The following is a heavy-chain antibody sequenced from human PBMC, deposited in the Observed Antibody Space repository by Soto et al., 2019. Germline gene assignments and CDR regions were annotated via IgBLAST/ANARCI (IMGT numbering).Heavy chain of an antibody. CDR2: IYWDDDK. V-gene: IGHV2-5*02. CDR1: GFSLSTSGVG. J-gene: IGHJ4*02. Sequence: QITLKESGPTLVKPTQTLTLTCTFSGFSLSTSGVGVGWIRQPPGKALEWLALIYWDDDKRYSPSLKSRLTITKDTSKNQVVLTMTNMDPVDTATYYCVHRSGMGGNSWLPGDLGQGTLVTVCS. CDR3: VHRSGMGGNSWLPGD. D-gene: IGHD6-13*01.